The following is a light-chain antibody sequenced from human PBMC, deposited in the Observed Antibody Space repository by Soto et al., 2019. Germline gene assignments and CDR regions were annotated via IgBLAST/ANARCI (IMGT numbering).Light chain of an antibody. CDR2: DAS. V-gene: IGKV1-13*02. Sequence: AIQLTQSPSSLSASVGDRVTITCRASQGISSALAWYQHKPGRAPRLLIHDASSLQSGVSSRFSGSGSGTDFTLTISSLQPEDFATYYCQQFQSYALTFGGGTKLEIK. CDR3: QQFQSYALT. J-gene: IGKJ4*01. CDR1: QGISSA.